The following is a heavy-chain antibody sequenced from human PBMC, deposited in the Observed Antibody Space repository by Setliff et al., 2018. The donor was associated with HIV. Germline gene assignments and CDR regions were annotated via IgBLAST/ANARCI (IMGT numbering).Heavy chain of an antibody. Sequence: SGPTLVNPTETLTLTCTVSGFSLSNTRMGVSWTRQPPGKALEWLAHIFPNDEKSYSASLKSRVTISEDTSKSQVVLTMTNMDPLDTATYFCARYNFRRGYWDYFDYWGQGTQVTVSS. CDR1: GFSLSNTRMG. CDR3: ARYNFRRGYWDYFDY. V-gene: IGHV2-26*01. D-gene: IGHD3-3*01. CDR2: IFPNDEK. J-gene: IGHJ4*02.